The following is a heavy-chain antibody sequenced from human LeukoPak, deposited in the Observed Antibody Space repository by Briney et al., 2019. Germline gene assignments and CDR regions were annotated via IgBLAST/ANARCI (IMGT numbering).Heavy chain of an antibody. J-gene: IGHJ4*02. D-gene: IGHD3-3*01. Sequence: ASVKVSCKASGGTFSSYAISWVRQAPGQGLEWMGRIIPILGIANYAQKFQGRVTITADKSTSTAYMELSSLRSEDTAVYYCARPDTIFGVVQLDYWGQGTLVTVSS. CDR3: ARPDTIFGVVQLDY. CDR2: IIPILGIA. V-gene: IGHV1-69*04. CDR1: GGTFSSYA.